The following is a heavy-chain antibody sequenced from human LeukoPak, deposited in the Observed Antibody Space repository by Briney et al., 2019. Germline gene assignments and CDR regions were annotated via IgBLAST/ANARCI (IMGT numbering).Heavy chain of an antibody. CDR3: ARGHLTARASDVFDI. CDR1: GYTFTTYG. J-gene: IGHJ3*02. Sequence: ASVKVSCMASGYTFTTYGISWVRQAPGQGLEWMGWVCAYNGNTNYAQKLQGRVTMTTETSAHTAYMALGSLRSDDTAVYYWARGHLTARASDVFDIWGQGTMVTVSS. V-gene: IGHV1-18*01. D-gene: IGHD2-21*02. CDR2: VCAYNGNT.